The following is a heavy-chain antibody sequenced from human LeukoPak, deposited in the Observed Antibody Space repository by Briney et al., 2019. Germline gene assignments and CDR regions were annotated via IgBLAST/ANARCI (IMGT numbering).Heavy chain of an antibody. V-gene: IGHV4-39*07. CDR2: IYYSGST. J-gene: IGHJ3*02. Sequence: SETLSLTCTVSGGSISSSSYYWGWIRQPPGKGLEWIGSIYYSGSTNYNPSLKSRVTISVDTSKNQFSLKLSSVTAADTAVYYCAREKEWLQGFDAFDIWGQGTMVTVSS. CDR1: GGSISSSSYY. D-gene: IGHD5-24*01. CDR3: AREKEWLQGFDAFDI.